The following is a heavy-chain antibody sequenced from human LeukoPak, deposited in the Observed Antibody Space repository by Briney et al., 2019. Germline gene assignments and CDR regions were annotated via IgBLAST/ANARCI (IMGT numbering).Heavy chain of an antibody. J-gene: IGHJ5*02. D-gene: IGHD1-26*01. CDR2: ISSSGSTI. V-gene: IGHV3-48*03. CDR3: ARSLVVGATYPYH. CDR1: GFTYSSYE. Sequence: GGSLRLSCAASGFTYSSYEMNWVRQAPGKGLEWVSYISSSGSTIYYADSVKGRFTISRDNAKNSLYLQLNSLRAEDTAVYYCARSLVVGATYPYHWGQGTLVTVSS.